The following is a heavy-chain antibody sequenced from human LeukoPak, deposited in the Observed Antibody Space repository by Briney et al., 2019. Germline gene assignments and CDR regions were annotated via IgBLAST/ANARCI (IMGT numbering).Heavy chain of an antibody. J-gene: IGHJ4*02. CDR1: GFTFSSYA. V-gene: IGHV3-30-3*01. D-gene: IGHD5-18*01. CDR2: ISYDGSNK. CDR3: ARDYTAMVKLDY. Sequence: GGSLRLSCGASGFTFSSYAMHWVRQAPGKGLEGGAVISYDGSNKYYADAVKGRFTISRDNSKNTLYLQMNSLRAEDTAVYYCARDYTAMVKLDYWGQGTLVTVSS.